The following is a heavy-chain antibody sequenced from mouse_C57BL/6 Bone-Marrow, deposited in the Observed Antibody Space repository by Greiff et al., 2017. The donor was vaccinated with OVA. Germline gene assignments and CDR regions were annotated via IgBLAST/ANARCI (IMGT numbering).Heavy chain of an antibody. Sequence: QVQLQQSGAELVRPGSSVKLSCKASGYTFTSYWMHWVKQRPIQGLEWIGNIDPSDSETHYNQKFKDKATLTVDKSSSTAYMQLSSLTSEDSAVYYCARPYYYGSTWYFDVWGTGTTVTVSS. D-gene: IGHD1-1*01. J-gene: IGHJ1*03. CDR2: IDPSDSET. V-gene: IGHV1-52*01. CDR1: GYTFTSYW. CDR3: ARPYYYGSTWYFDV.